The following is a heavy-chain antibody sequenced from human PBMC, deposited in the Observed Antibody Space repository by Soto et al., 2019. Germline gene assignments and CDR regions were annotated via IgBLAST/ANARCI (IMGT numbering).Heavy chain of an antibody. V-gene: IGHV2-70*04. CDR2: IDWDDDK. Sequence: SGPTLMNPTQTRTLTCTFSGFSRSTSGMRGSGIRQPPGKALEWLARIDWDDDKFYSTSLKTRLTISKDTSNNQVVLTMTNMDPVDTATYYCARTHYYYASSGYYYYWFDPWGQGTLVTVSS. CDR3: ARTHYYYASSGYYYYWFDP. J-gene: IGHJ5*02. CDR1: GFSRSTSGMR. D-gene: IGHD3-22*01.